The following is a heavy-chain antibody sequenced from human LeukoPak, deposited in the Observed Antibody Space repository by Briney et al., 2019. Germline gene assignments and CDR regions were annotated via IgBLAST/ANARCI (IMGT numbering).Heavy chain of an antibody. CDR3: ARGRGRSSSWSYFDY. D-gene: IGHD6-13*01. CDR2: INHSGST. Sequence: WIGEINHSGSTNYNPSLKSRVTISVDTSKNQFSLKLSSVPAADTAVYYCARGRGRSSSWSYFDYWGQGTLVTVSS. V-gene: IGHV4-34*01. J-gene: IGHJ4*02.